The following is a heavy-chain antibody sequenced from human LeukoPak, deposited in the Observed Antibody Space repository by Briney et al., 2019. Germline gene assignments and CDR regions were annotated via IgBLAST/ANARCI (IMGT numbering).Heavy chain of an antibody. Sequence: ASVKVSCKASGYTYTTDGISWVRQAPGQGLEWMGWIDTYNGKTNYAQKFQGRVTMTSDTSTSTDYMELRSLRSDDTAVYYCARDRGIAEADSFDPWGQGTLVTVSS. V-gene: IGHV1-18*01. J-gene: IGHJ5*02. D-gene: IGHD6-13*01. CDR2: IDTYNGKT. CDR3: ARDRGIAEADSFDP. CDR1: GYTYTTDG.